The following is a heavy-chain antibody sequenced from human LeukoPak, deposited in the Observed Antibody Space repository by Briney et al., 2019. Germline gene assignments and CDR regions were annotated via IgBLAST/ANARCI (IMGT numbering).Heavy chain of an antibody. D-gene: IGHD1-26*01. J-gene: IGHJ4*02. CDR3: ARSGSCVDY. CDR1: GFTFSSYG. CDR2: IWYDGSNK. V-gene: IGHV3-33*01. Sequence: PGGSLRLSCAASGFTFSSYGMHWVRQAPGKGLEWVAVIWYDGSNKYYGDSVKGRFTISRDNAKNTLYLQMNSLRAEDTAVYYCARSGSCVDYWGQGTLVTVSS.